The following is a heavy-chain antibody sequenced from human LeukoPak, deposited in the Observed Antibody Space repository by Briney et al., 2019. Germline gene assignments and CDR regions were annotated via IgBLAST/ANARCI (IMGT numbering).Heavy chain of an antibody. D-gene: IGHD3-10*01. CDR1: GYTFTSYG. CDR2: ISAYNGNT. Sequence: GASVKVSCKASGYTFTSYGISWVRQAPGQGLEWMGWISAYNGNTNYAQKLQGRVTITRDTSASTAYMELSSLRSEDTAFYYCAASVLLWFGDLGAFDIWGQGTMVTVSS. J-gene: IGHJ3*02. CDR3: AASVLLWFGDLGAFDI. V-gene: IGHV1-18*01.